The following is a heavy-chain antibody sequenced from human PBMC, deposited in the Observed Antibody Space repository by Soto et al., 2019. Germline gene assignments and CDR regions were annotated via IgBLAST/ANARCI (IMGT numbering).Heavy chain of an antibody. V-gene: IGHV1-69*01. J-gene: IGHJ6*02. CDR3: TRGLGDTFEPGKTRYYAMDV. Sequence: QVQLVQSGAEVKKPGSSVTVSCKTSGGTFSKDAINWVRQAPGQGLEWMGLLIPVFGSPIYAQKFQGRIRITADESTSTAFMDLSSLRSEDTAVYYCTRGLGDTFEPGKTRYYAMDVWGQGTTVSVSS. CDR2: LIPVFGSP. D-gene: IGHD1-1*01. CDR1: GGTFSKDA.